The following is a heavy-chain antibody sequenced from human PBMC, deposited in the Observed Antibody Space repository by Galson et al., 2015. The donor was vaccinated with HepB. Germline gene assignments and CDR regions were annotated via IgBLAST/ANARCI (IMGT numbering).Heavy chain of an antibody. V-gene: IGHV3-23*01. CDR3: AKCSGSNWFVPHHFDS. CDR2: ISGSGGST. CDR1: GFTFANYV. J-gene: IGHJ4*02. D-gene: IGHD6-13*01. Sequence: SLRLSCAASGFTFANYVMNWVRQAPGEGLEWVSSISGSGGSTYYRGSFKGRFTISRDNSKNTVYLQMKSLRADDTAVYYCAKCSGSNWFVPHHFDSWGQGTLVTVSS.